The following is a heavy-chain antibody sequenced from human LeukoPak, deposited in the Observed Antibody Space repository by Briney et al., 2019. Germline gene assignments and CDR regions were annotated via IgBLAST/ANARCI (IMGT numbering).Heavy chain of an antibody. Sequence: SETLSLTCTISGDSISSTSFSWHWIRQPPRNGLEWLLTVYYSGRTNYSPSLNSRVTISVATSKTQFSLTLTSVSAADTAFYFCARSLSTWSHTTNYYSYCLDVWGKGTTVTVSS. V-gene: IGHV4-39*01. CDR2: VYYSGRT. J-gene: IGHJ6*04. CDR3: ARSLSTWSHTTNYYSYCLDV. CDR1: GDSISSTSFS. D-gene: IGHD2-2*01.